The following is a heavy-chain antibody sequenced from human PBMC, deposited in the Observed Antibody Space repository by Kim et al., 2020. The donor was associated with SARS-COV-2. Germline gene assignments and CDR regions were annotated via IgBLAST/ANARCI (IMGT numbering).Heavy chain of an antibody. Sequence: NYAQKDQSRVTMTTDTSTSTAYMELRSLRDDDTAVYYCARFGRFLDGMDVWGQGTTVTVSS. D-gene: IGHD3-3*01. CDR3: ARFGRFLDGMDV. J-gene: IGHJ6*02. V-gene: IGHV1-18*01.